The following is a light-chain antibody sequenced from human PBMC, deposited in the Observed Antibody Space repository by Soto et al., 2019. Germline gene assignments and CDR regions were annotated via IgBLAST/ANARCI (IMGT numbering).Light chain of an antibody. V-gene: IGKV2-30*02. CDR3: MQGTHWPFT. J-gene: IGKJ5*01. Sequence: DVVMTQSTLSLPVTLGQPASISCRSNQSLVHSDGIAYFSWFQQRPGRSPRRLIYKVSNRDSGVPARFSGSGSGTDFALKISRVEAEDVGVYYCMQGTHWPFTFGQGTRLEI. CDR2: KVS. CDR1: QSLVHSDGIAY.